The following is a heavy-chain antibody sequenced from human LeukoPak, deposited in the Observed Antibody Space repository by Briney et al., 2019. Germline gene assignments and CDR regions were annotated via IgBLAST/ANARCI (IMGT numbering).Heavy chain of an antibody. CDR3: ARDLGITADGNYFDY. CDR2: IWFDGSYK. V-gene: IGHV3-33*01. CDR1: GFRFSDHG. Sequence: PGGSLRLSCAASGFRFSDHGMHWVRQAPGKGLEWVAVIWFDGSYKYYADSVEGRFTVSRDNSKYTVSLQMNSLSVEGTAVYYCARDLGITADGNYFDYWGQGTLVTVSS. J-gene: IGHJ4*02. D-gene: IGHD6-13*01.